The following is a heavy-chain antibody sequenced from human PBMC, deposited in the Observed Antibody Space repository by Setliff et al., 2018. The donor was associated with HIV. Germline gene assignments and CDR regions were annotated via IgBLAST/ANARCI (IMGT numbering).Heavy chain of an antibody. V-gene: IGHV1-69*05. CDR1: GDTFSSYV. CDR3: ARGDYYGSGNYPPPYYFDY. CDR2: IIPIFGTP. Sequence: SVTVSCTASGDTFSSYVISWARQAPGQGLEWMGGIIPIFGTPNYAQRFQGRVTITTDESTSTAYMDLSSLRSEDTAVYYCARGDYYGSGNYPPPYYFDYWGQGTLVTVSS. J-gene: IGHJ4*02. D-gene: IGHD3-10*01.